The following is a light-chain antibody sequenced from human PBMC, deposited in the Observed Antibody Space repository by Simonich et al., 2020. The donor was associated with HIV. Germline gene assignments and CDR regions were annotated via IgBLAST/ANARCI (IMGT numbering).Light chain of an antibody. CDR3: SSYTSSSTWV. CDR2: DVN. CDR1: SSDVGGYNY. V-gene: IGLV2-14*01. Sequence: QSALTQPASVSGSPGQSITISCTGTSSDVGGYNYVSWYQQHPGKAPKLMIYDVNKWPSGVSNRFSGFKSGNTASLTISGLQAEDEAHYYCSSYTSSSTWVFGGGTKLTVL. J-gene: IGLJ3*02.